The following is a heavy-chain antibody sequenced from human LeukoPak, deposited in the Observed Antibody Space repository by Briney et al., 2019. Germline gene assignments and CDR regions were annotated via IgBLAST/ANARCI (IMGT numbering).Heavy chain of an antibody. D-gene: IGHD2-21*01. CDR1: GFTFRTYW. Sequence: GGSLRLSCAASGFTFRTYWMAWVRHAPGRGLEWVAKINPGGSAKYYVDSVEGRFTISRDDAKTSLYLQMDSRRAEDTALYSCARWGLSYTIDYWGQGTLVTVSS. J-gene: IGHJ4*02. V-gene: IGHV3-7*01. CDR3: ARWGLSYTIDY. CDR2: INPGGSAK.